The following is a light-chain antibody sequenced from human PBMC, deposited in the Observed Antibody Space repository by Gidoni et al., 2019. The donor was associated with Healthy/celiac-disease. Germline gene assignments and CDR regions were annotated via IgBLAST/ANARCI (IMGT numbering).Light chain of an antibody. V-gene: IGKV1-9*01. Sequence: IQLTQSPSFLSASVGDRVTLTCRASQDINAHLAWYQQKPGKAPNLLIYGASTLQSGVPSRFSGSAFGTEFTLTISSLQPEDFATYYCQQLKTYPLLFGPGTKVDIK. CDR2: GAS. CDR1: QDINAH. CDR3: QQLKTYPLL. J-gene: IGKJ3*01.